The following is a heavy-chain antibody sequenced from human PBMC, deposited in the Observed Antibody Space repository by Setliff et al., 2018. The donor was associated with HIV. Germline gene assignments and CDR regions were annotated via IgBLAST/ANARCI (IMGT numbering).Heavy chain of an antibody. CDR1: GGSISSGGYY. Sequence: PSETLSLTCTVSGGSISSGGYYWSWIRQPAGEGLEWIGYVSSIGNTNYNPSLKSRVTISVDTSKNQFSLQLNSVNAADTAVYFCARTRAPYFFDFWGQGAQVTVS. J-gene: IGHJ4*02. CDR3: ARTRAPYFFDF. CDR2: VSSIGNT. V-gene: IGHV4-61*10. D-gene: IGHD1-26*01.